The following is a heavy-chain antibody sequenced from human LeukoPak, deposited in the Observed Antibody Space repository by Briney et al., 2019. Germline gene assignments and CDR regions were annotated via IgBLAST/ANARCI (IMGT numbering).Heavy chain of an antibody. CDR2: INPSGSYT. CDR1: GFTFTSYY. CDR3: ATNTFGGANYYFDY. J-gene: IGHJ4*02. D-gene: IGHD3-16*01. V-gene: IGHV1-46*01. Sequence: ASVKVSCKASGFTFTSYYMHWVRQAPGQGLEWMGIINPSGSYTSYAQKFQGRVTMTRDTSTSTVYMELSSLRSEDTAVYYCATNTFGGANYYFDYWGQGTLVTVSS.